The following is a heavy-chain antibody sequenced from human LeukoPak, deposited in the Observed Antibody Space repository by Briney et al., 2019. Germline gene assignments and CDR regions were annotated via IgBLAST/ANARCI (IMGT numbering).Heavy chain of an antibody. D-gene: IGHD3-9*01. J-gene: IGHJ4*02. CDR1: GGSITGYY. CDR2: IHYTGAT. V-gene: IGHV4-34*01. Sequence: KPSETLSLTCAVYGGSITGYYWSWIRQTPGRGLEWVGEIHYTGATSYNPSLKSRATISTDTSKNQFSLRLSSVTAADTAVYYCARGNILTGYCFDFWGREPWSPSPQ. CDR3: ARGNILTGYCFDF.